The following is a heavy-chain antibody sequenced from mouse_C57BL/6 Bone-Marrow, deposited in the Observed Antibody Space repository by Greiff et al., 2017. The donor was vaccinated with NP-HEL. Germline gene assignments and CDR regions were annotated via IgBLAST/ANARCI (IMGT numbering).Heavy chain of an antibody. CDR3: TTGGGNYRYFDV. V-gene: IGHV14-4*01. D-gene: IGHD1-1*02. J-gene: IGHJ1*03. CDR2: IDPENGDT. Sequence: EVQLQQSGAELVRPGASVKLSCTASGFNIKDDYMHWVKQRPEQGLEWIGWIDPENGDTEYASEFQGKATITADTSSNTAYLQLSSLTSEDTAVYYCTTGGGNYRYFDVWGTGTTVTVSS. CDR1: GFNIKDDY.